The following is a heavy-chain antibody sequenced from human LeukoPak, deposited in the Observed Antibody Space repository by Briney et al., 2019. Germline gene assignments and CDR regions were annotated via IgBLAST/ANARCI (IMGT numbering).Heavy chain of an antibody. J-gene: IGHJ3*02. CDR2: IYHSGST. D-gene: IGHD4-17*01. V-gene: IGHV4-30-2*01. CDR3: ARVNALGGTVTTLGAFDI. CDR1: GGPISSGGYS. Sequence: SETLSLTCAVSGGPISSGGYSWSWIRQPPGKGLEWIGYIYHSGSTYYNPSLKSRATISVDRSKNQFSLKLSSVTAADTAVYYCARVNALGGTVTTLGAFDIWGQGTMVTVSS.